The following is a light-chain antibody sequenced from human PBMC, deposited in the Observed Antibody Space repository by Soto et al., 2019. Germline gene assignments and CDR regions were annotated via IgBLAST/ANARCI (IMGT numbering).Light chain of an antibody. V-gene: IGKV3-20*01. CDR2: GAF. J-gene: IGKJ1*01. CDR3: QQYGSLPKT. Sequence: DIVMTQSPLSLSVTPGYPACISCISPHILLHSNGYNYLAWYQQKSGQAPRLLIYGAFSRANGIPVRFSGSASGTDFTLIISRLEPEDVAVYYCQQYGSLPKTFGQGTKVHIK. CDR1: HILLHSNGYNY.